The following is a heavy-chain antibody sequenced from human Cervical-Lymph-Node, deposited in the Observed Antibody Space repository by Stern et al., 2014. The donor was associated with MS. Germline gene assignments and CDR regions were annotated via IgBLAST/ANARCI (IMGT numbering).Heavy chain of an antibody. Sequence: QMQLVQSGGGVVQPGRSLRLSCAASGFIFRNSGMHWVRQAPGKGLEWVAVVWPDGSNKYYADSVKGRFTISRDNSNNMVDLQMNSLRVEDMGIYYCTRDPRGYCSGGSCYQGFFDSWGRGTLVTVSS. CDR1: GFIFRNSG. D-gene: IGHD2-15*01. J-gene: IGHJ4*02. CDR2: VWPDGSNK. CDR3: TRDPRGYCSGGSCYQGFFDS. V-gene: IGHV3-33*01.